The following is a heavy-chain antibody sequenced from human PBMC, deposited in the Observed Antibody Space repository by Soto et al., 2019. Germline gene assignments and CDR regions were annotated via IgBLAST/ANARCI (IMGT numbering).Heavy chain of an antibody. D-gene: IGHD2-21*02. CDR2: ISSSSSTI. Sequence: EVQLVESGGGLVQPGGSLRLSCAASGFTFSSYSMNWVRQAPGKGLEWVSYISSSSSTIYYADSVKGRFTIFRDNAKNSLYLQMNSLRDEDTAVYYCARGASLYCGGDCYEGLDYWGQGTLVTVSS. J-gene: IGHJ4*02. CDR3: ARGASLYCGGDCYEGLDY. CDR1: GFTFSSYS. V-gene: IGHV3-48*02.